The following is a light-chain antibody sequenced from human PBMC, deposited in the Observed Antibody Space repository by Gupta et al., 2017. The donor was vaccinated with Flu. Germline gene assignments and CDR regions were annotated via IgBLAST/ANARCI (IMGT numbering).Light chain of an antibody. CDR1: RISNSW. CDR3: QQYGTYPLT. V-gene: IGKV1-5*03. Sequence: GDRATITCRASRISNSWLAWYQQKPGKAPKLLIYEASILESGVPSRFSGSGSGTEFTLTISSLQPDDLAAYYCQQYGTYPLTFGGGTKVEIK. CDR2: EAS. J-gene: IGKJ4*01.